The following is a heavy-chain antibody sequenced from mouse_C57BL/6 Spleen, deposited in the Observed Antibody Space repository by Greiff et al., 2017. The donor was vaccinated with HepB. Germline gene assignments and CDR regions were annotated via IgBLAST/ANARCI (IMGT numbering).Heavy chain of an antibody. D-gene: IGHD2-4*01. CDR3: TGITTDYYAMDY. J-gene: IGHJ4*01. V-gene: IGHV6-3*01. CDR1: GFTFSNYW. CDR2: IRLKSDNYAT. Sequence: EVQVVESGGGLVQPGGSMKLSCVASGFTFSNYWMNWVRQSPEKGLEWVAQIRLKSDNYATHYAESVKGRFTISRDDSKSSVYLQMNNLRAEDTGIYYCTGITTDYYAMDYWGQGTSVTVSS.